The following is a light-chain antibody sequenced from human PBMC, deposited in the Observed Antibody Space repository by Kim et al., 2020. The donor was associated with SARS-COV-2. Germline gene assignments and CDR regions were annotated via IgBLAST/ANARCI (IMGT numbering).Light chain of an antibody. CDR1: KCGDKW. CDR2: QDK. CDR3: QAWDSSTHNYV. V-gene: IGLV3-1*01. Sequence: PGQTTGITCEGYKCGDKWVCWCRQKRGQCAVGVIYQDKQRPSGIPERFSGSNSGNTATLTISGTEAMDEADYYCQAWDSSTHNYVFGAGTKVTVL. J-gene: IGLJ1*01.